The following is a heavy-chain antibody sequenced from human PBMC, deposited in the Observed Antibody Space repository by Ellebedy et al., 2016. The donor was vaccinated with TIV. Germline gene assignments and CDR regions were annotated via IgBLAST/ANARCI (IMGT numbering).Heavy chain of an antibody. CDR3: ASDYYYYGMDV. CDR1: GFSFSLYW. V-gene: IGHV3-74*01. Sequence: GESLKISCAASGFSFSLYWMHWVRQAPGKGLVWVSRINSDGSSTDYADSVKGRFTISRDNAKNTMYLQMNSLRAEDTAVYYCASDYYYYGMDVWGPGTTVTVSS. J-gene: IGHJ6*02. CDR2: INSDGSST.